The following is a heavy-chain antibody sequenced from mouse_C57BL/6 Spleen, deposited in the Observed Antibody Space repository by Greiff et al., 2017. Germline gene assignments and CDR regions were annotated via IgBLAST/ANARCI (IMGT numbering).Heavy chain of an antibody. V-gene: IGHV3-6*01. J-gene: IGHJ1*03. CDR3: AREGGTLHWYFDV. CDR1: GYSITRGYY. Sequence: EVQLQQSGPGLVKPSQSLSFTCSVTGYSITRGYYWNWIRQFPGNKLEWMGYISYDGSNNYNPSLKNRISITRDTSKNQFFLKLNSVTTEYTATYYCAREGGTLHWYFDVCGTGATVTVS. CDR2: ISYDGSN.